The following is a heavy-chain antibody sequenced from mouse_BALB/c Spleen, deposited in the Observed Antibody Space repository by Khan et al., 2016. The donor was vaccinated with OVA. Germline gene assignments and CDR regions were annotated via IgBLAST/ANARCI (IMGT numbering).Heavy chain of an antibody. CDR2: INPSNGGT. Sequence: QVQLQQSGAELVKPGASVKLSCKASAYTFTSYYIYWVKQRPGQGLEWIGGINPSNGGTYFNEKFESKATLTVDKSSSTAFMQVSSLTSEDSAVYYCTRSGWAAFAYWGQGTLVTVSA. D-gene: IGHD1-1*02. V-gene: IGHV1S81*02. CDR3: TRSGWAAFAY. J-gene: IGHJ3*01. CDR1: AYTFTSYY.